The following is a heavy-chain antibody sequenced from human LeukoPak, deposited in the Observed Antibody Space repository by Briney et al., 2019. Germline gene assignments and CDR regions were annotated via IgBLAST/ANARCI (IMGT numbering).Heavy chain of an antibody. V-gene: IGHV3-23*01. CDR1: GFTFSSYA. CDR2: ISGSGGST. CDR3: AKGKGYCSSTSCP. D-gene: IGHD2-2*01. Sequence: GGSLRLSCAASGFTFSSYAMSWVRQAPGKGLEWVSAISGSGGSTYYADSVKGRFTISRNNSKNTLYLQMSSLRAEDTAVYYCAKGKGYCSSTSCPWGQGTMVTVSS. J-gene: IGHJ3*01.